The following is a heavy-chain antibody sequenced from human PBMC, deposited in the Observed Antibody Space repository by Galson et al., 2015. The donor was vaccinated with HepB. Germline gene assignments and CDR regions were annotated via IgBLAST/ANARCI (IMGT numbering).Heavy chain of an antibody. CDR2: IKSKTDGGTT. CDR3: TTDPRMDIVVVGPRAFYYYMDV. J-gene: IGHJ6*03. D-gene: IGHD2-15*01. CDR1: GFTFSNAW. Sequence: SLRLSCAASGFTFSNAWMSWVRQAPGKGLEWVGRIKSKTDGGTTDYAAPVKGRFTISRDDSKNTLYLQMNSLKTEDTAVYYCTTDPRMDIVVVGPRAFYYYMDVWGRGTTVTVSS. V-gene: IGHV3-15*01.